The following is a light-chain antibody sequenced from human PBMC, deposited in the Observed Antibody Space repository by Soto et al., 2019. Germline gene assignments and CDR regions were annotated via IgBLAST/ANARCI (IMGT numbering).Light chain of an antibody. Sequence: DIVMTQSPDSLAVSLGERATINCKSSQSVLYSSNNKNYLAWYQQKPGQPPKLLIFWASTRESGVPDRFSGSVSGTDFTLTISSLQAEDVAVDYCQQYYSTPQNTFGQGTKLEIK. CDR3: QQYYSTPQNT. CDR2: WAS. J-gene: IGKJ2*01. V-gene: IGKV4-1*01. CDR1: QSVLYSSNNKNY.